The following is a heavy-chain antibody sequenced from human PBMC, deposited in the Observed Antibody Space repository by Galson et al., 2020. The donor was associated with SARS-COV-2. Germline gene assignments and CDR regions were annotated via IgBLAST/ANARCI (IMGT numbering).Heavy chain of an antibody. V-gene: IGHV4-39*07. CDR2: LSYSGST. D-gene: IGHD3-10*01. J-gene: IGHJ5*02. CDR3: ARDRRDRSHGSGSYYQRNWFDA. CDR1: GVSVTDTPYY. Sequence: SETLSLTCTVSGVSVTDTPYYWGWIRQPPGKGLEWIGSLSYSGSTYYSLSLKSRVTMSIDTSQNQFSLKLHSVTAADTALYYCARDRRDRSHGSGSYYQRNWFDAWGQ.